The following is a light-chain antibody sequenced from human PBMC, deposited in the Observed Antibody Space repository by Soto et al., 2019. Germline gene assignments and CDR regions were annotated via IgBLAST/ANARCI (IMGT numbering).Light chain of an antibody. J-gene: IGLJ1*01. V-gene: IGLV2-14*03. CDR1: SSDIGRYNL. Sequence: QSVLTQPASVSGSPGQSIAISCTGTSSDIGRYNLVSWYQQHPGQAPKLMIFDVSNRPSGVSNRFSGSKSGNTASLTISGLQPEDEADYYCSSYTTSNTRQIVFGTGTKVTVL. CDR3: SSYTTSNTRQIV. CDR2: DVS.